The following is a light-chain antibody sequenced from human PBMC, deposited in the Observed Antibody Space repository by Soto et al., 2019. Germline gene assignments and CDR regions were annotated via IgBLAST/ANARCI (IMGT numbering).Light chain of an antibody. CDR1: QDIRNE. CDR3: LQDYNYPRT. CDR2: GAS. V-gene: IGKV1-6*01. Sequence: AIQMTQSPSTLSASVGDRVTITCRASQDIRNELGWYQQKPGKAPKFLIYGASNLQSGVPSRFSGNGSGTDFTLTINSLQPEDFATYYCLQDYNYPRTFGQGTNLEIK. J-gene: IGKJ2*01.